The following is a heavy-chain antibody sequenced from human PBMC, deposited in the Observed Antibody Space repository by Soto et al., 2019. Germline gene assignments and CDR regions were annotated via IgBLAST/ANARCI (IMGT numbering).Heavy chain of an antibody. Sequence: NPSETLSLTCTVSGGSISSGDYYWSWIRQPPGKGLEWIGYIYYSGSTYYNPSLKSRVTISVDTSKNQFSLKLSSVTAADTAVYYCAREVRSQWLLLYYFDYWGQGTLVTVSS. J-gene: IGHJ4*02. CDR1: GGSISSGDYY. V-gene: IGHV4-30-4*01. CDR2: IYYSGST. D-gene: IGHD3-22*01. CDR3: AREVRSQWLLLYYFDY.